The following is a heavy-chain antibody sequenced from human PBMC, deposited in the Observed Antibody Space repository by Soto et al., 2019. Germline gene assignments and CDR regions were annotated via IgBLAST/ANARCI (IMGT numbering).Heavy chain of an antibody. Sequence: SETLSLTCTVSGGSISSYYWSWIRQPAGKGLDWIGHIYSSGSTNYNPSLKSRVTMSVDTSKNQFSLKLTSVTAADTAVYYCAREYSSSSGRTLDIWGQGTKVTVSS. CDR1: GGSISSYY. J-gene: IGHJ3*02. V-gene: IGHV4-4*07. CDR3: AREYSSSSGRTLDI. D-gene: IGHD6-6*01. CDR2: IYSSGST.